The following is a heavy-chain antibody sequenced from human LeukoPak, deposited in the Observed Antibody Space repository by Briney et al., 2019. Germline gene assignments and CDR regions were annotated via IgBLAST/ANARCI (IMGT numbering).Heavy chain of an antibody. D-gene: IGHD3-22*01. CDR1: GLDFRTTA. CDR3: TTLYYDSGPH. V-gene: IGHV3-23*01. Sequence: PGGSLRLSCAASGLDFRTTAMKWVRQAPGKGLEWVAAIAGDGGTYYADSVKGRFTVSRDTSKNTLFLHLNSLRAEDTALYYCTTLYYDSGPHWGQGALVTVSS. J-gene: IGHJ4*02. CDR2: IAGDGGT.